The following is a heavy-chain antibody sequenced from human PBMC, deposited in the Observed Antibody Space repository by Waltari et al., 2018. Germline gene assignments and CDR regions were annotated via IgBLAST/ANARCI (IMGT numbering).Heavy chain of an antibody. J-gene: IGHJ4*02. CDR3: ARDGPSIRALDY. V-gene: IGHV1-69*06. D-gene: IGHD3-10*01. Sequence: WVRQAPGQGLEWMGGIIPIFGTANYAQKFQGRVTITADKSTSTAYMELSSLRSEDTAVYYCARDGPSIRALDYWGQGTLVTVSS. CDR2: IIPIFGTA.